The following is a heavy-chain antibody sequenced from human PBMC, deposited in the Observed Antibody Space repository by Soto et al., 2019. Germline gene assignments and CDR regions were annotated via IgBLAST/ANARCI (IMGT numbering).Heavy chain of an antibody. CDR2: IIPIFGTA. D-gene: IGHD3-10*01. Sequence: SVKVACKASGYTFTGYYINWVRQAPGQGLEWMGGIIPIFGTANYAQKFQGRVTITADESTSTAYMELSSLRSEDTAVYYCASLRRGSITMVRGDWFDPWG. CDR3: ASLRRGSITMVRGDWFDP. J-gene: IGHJ5*02. CDR1: GYTFTGYY. V-gene: IGHV1-69*13.